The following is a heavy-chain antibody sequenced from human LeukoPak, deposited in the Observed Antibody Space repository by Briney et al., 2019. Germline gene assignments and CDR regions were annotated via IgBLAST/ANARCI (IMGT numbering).Heavy chain of an antibody. V-gene: IGHV3-30*18. D-gene: IGHD1-26*01. J-gene: IGHJ4*02. CDR3: AKEATLDY. CDR2: ISYDGSNK. Sequence: PGGSLRLSCAASGFTFSSYGMHWVRQAPGKGLEWVAVISYDGSNKYYADSVKGRFTISRDNSKNTLYPQMNSLRAEDTAVYYCAKEATLDYWGQGTLVTVSS. CDR1: GFTFSSYG.